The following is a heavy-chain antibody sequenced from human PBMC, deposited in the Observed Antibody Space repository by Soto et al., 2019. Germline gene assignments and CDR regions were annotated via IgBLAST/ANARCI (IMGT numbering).Heavy chain of an antibody. J-gene: IGHJ6*02. D-gene: IGHD4-4*01. CDR3: ARPKTKVTTFGMDV. V-gene: IGHV3-33*01. Sequence: LRLSCATSGFNFSSYSMHWVRQAPGKGLEWVAVIWYDGSNKYYGDPVKGRFTISRDNSKNTVHLQMNNLRAEDTAVYYCARPKTKVTTFGMDVWGQGTTVTVSS. CDR2: IWYDGSNK. CDR1: GFNFSSYS.